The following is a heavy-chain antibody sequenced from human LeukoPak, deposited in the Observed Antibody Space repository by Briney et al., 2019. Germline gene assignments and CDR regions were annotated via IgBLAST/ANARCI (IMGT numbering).Heavy chain of an antibody. V-gene: IGHV3-66*01. CDR3: AREPGYCGSSTSCYFPDY. CDR2: IYSGGNT. Sequence: PGGSLRLSCAASGLTVSTNFMTWVRQAPGKGLEWVSVIYSGGNTYYADSVKGRFTISRDNSKNTLYLQMNSLRAEDTAVYYCAREPGYCGSSTSCYFPDYWGQGTLVTVSS. CDR1: GLTVSTNF. J-gene: IGHJ4*02. D-gene: IGHD2-2*01.